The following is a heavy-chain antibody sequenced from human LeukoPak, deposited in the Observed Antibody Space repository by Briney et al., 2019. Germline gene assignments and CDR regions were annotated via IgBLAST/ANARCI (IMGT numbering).Heavy chain of an antibody. Sequence: SGGSLRLSCAASGFTFSSYSMNWVRQAPGKGLEWVANIKQDGSEKYYVDSVKGRFTISRDNAKNSLYLQMNSLRAEDTAVYYCARDLYYYGSGSYYNFRYFDYWGQGTLVTVSS. CDR2: IKQDGSEK. J-gene: IGHJ4*02. V-gene: IGHV3-7*01. D-gene: IGHD3-10*01. CDR1: GFTFSSYS. CDR3: ARDLYYYGSGSYYNFRYFDY.